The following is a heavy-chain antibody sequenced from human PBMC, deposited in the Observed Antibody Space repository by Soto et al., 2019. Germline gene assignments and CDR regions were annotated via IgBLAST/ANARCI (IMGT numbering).Heavy chain of an antibody. Sequence: QVQVVESGGGVVQPGRSLRLSCAASGITFSSYAIHWVRQAPGKGLEWVAFISYEGSKKYYADSAKGRFTISRDNSKNTVTLQMNNLTLDDTAVYYCATSFRYFDNWGQGTRVTVSS. D-gene: IGHD3-9*01. CDR1: GITFSSYA. CDR3: ATSFRYFDN. V-gene: IGHV3-30*03. CDR2: ISYEGSKK. J-gene: IGHJ4*02.